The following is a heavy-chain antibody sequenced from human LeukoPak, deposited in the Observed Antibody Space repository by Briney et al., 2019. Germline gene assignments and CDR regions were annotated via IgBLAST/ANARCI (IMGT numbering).Heavy chain of an antibody. V-gene: IGHV1-2*02. Sequence: GASVKVSCKTSGYTFTGYYMHWVRQAPGQGLEWMGWINPNSGGTNYAQKFQGRVTITADKSTSTAYMELSSLRSEDTAVYYCATSMVRGVIPPDWYYYYMDVWGKGTTVTVSS. CDR2: INPNSGGT. CDR1: GYTFTGYY. D-gene: IGHD3-10*01. J-gene: IGHJ6*03. CDR3: ATSMVRGVIPPDWYYYYMDV.